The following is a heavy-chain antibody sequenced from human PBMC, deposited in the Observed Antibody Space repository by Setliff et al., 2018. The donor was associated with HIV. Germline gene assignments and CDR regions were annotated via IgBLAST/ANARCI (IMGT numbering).Heavy chain of an antibody. CDR2: INWNGGST. J-gene: IGHJ5*02. CDR1: GFTFSSYT. D-gene: IGHD3-10*01. CDR3: ASSGSGSYINWFGP. Sequence: GGSLRLSCAASGFTFSSYTMNWVRQAPGKGLEWVSGINWNGGSTGYVDSVKGRFTISRDNAKNSLYLQMNSLRAEDTAVYYCASSGSGSYINWFGPWGQGTLVTVSS. V-gene: IGHV3-20*04.